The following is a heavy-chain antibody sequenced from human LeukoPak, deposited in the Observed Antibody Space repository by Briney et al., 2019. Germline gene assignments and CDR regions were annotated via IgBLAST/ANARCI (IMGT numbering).Heavy chain of an antibody. D-gene: IGHD3-22*01. CDR3: AREEKGTMIVVVANAFDI. Sequence: ASVKVSCKASGYTFTSYAMHWVRQAPGQRLEWMGWINAGNGNTKYSQKFQGRVTITRDTSASTAYMELSSLRSEDTAVYYCAREEKGTMIVVVANAFDIWGQGTMVTVSS. CDR1: GYTFTSYA. CDR2: INAGNGNT. V-gene: IGHV1-3*01. J-gene: IGHJ3*02.